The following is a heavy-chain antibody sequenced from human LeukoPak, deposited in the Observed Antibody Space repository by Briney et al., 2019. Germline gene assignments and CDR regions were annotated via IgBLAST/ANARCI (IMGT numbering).Heavy chain of an antibody. CDR2: IYSDGST. V-gene: IGHV3-53*01. D-gene: IGHD5-18*01. Sequence: GGSLRLSCAASGFTVSNNYMSWVRQAPGKGLEWVSLIYSDGSTSYADSVKGRFTISRDNSKNTLYLQMNSLRAEDTAVYYCARGGGFSYGLAYWGQGILVTVS. CDR1: GFTVSNNY. J-gene: IGHJ4*02. CDR3: ARGGGFSYGLAY.